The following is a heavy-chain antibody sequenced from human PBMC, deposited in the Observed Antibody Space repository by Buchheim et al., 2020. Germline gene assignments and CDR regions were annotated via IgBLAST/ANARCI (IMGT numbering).Heavy chain of an antibody. J-gene: IGHJ4*02. CDR3: AKDKGYYDSSGYSDYFDY. CDR2: ISGSGGGT. V-gene: IGHV3-23*01. CDR1: GFTFSSYA. D-gene: IGHD3-22*01. Sequence: EVQLLESGGGLVQPGGSLRLSCAASGFTFSSYAMSWVRQAPGKGLEWVSAISGSGGGTYYADSVKGRFTISRDNSKNTLYLQMNSLRAEDTAVYYCAKDKGYYDSSGYSDYFDYWGQGTL.